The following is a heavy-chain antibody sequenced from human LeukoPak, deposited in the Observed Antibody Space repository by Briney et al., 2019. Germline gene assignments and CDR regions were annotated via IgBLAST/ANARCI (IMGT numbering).Heavy chain of an antibody. Sequence: SETLSLTCAVDGGSFSGYYWSWIRQPPGKGLEWIGEINHSGSTNYNPSLKSRVTISVDTSKNQFSLKLSSVTAADTAVYYCARGGYGAGHWYFDLWGRGTLVTVSS. CDR2: INHSGST. V-gene: IGHV4-34*01. D-gene: IGHD4-17*01. CDR1: GGSFSGYY. J-gene: IGHJ2*01. CDR3: ARGGYGAGHWYFDL.